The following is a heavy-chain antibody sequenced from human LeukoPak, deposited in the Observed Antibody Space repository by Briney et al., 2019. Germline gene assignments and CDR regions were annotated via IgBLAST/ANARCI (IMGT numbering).Heavy chain of an antibody. CDR2: TSSDLNVR. V-gene: IGHV3-30*03. Sequence: GRSLRLSCAASGFTFSSYGMHWVRQAPGKGLEWVAVTSSDLNVRLYADSVKGRFTISRDNSRSTLYLQMNSLRPEDTAIYYCAREGYYGSGSPPSLYFDYWGQGTLVTVSS. D-gene: IGHD3-10*01. CDR1: GFTFSSYG. J-gene: IGHJ4*02. CDR3: AREGYYGSGSPPSLYFDY.